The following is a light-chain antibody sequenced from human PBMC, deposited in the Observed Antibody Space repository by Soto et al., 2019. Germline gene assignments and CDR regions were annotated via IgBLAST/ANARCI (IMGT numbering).Light chain of an antibody. CDR1: SGHSSYA. J-gene: IGLJ3*02. V-gene: IGLV4-69*01. CDR3: QTWVTGIPWV. Sequence: QLVLTQSPSASASLGASVKLTCTLSSGHSSYAIAWHQQQPEKGPRYLMKLNSDGSHSKGDVIPDRFSGSSSGAERYLTISSLQSEAEADYYFQTWVTGIPWVFGGGTKVTVL. CDR2: LNSDGSH.